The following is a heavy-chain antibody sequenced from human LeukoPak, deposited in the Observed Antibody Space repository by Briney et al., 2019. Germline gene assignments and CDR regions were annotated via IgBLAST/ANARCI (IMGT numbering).Heavy chain of an antibody. V-gene: IGHV3-15*01. CDR2: LKSKRDGGTT. J-gene: IGHJ4*02. CDR3: TTGSVGATHDSY. D-gene: IGHD1-26*01. Sequence: PGGSLRLSCAASGFSFSRAWMNWVRQAPGKGLEWVGRLKSKRDGGTTDYAAPVKGRFTISRDDSKNTLYLQMNNLKTEDTAVYYCTTGSVGATHDSYWGQGTLVTVSS. CDR1: GFSFSRAW.